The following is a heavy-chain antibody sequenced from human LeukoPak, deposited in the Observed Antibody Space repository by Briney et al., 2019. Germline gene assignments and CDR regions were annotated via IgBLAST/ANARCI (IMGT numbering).Heavy chain of an antibody. D-gene: IGHD6-25*01. CDR3: AREGQGLLIGRLNAFDI. Sequence: GASVKVSCKASGYTLTGYYMHWVRQAPGQGLEWMGWINPNSGGTNYAQKFQGWVTMTRDTSISTAYMELSRLRSEDTAVYYCAREGQGLLIGRLNAFDIWGQGTMATVPS. CDR1: GYTLTGYY. CDR2: INPNSGGT. J-gene: IGHJ3*02. V-gene: IGHV1-2*04.